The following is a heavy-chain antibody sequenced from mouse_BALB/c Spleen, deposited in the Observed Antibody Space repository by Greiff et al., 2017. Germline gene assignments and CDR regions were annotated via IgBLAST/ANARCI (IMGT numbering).Heavy chain of an antibody. CDR2: IRNKANGYTT. J-gene: IGHJ4*01. CDR3: ARDSGYGNFYYYAMDY. Sequence: EVMLVESGGGLVQPGGSLRLSCATSGFTFTDYYMSWVRQPPGKALEWLGFIRNKANGYTTEYSASVKGRFTISRDNSQSILYLQMNTLRAEDSATYYCARDSGYGNFYYYAMDYWGQGTSVTVSS. V-gene: IGHV7-3*02. D-gene: IGHD2-1*01. CDR1: GFTFTDYY.